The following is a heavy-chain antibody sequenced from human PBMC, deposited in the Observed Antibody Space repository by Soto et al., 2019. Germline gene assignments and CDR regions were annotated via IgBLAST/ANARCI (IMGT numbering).Heavy chain of an antibody. CDR3: ARGAKRYSYGYIRKENYYYMDV. CDR1: GGSFSGYY. V-gene: IGHV4-34*01. Sequence: SETLSLTCAVYGGSFSGYYWSWIRQPPGKGLEWIGEINHSGSTNYNPSLKSRVTISVDTSKNQFSLKLSSVTAADTAVYYCARGAKRYSYGYIRKENYYYMDVWGKGTTVTVSS. CDR2: INHSGST. J-gene: IGHJ6*03. D-gene: IGHD5-18*01.